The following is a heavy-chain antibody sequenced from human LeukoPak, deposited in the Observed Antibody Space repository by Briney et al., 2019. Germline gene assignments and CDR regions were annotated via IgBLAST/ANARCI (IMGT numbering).Heavy chain of an antibody. CDR3: ARWDELDWAFGT. CDR1: GASTTTYS. Sequence: PSETLSLTCSVSGASTTTYSWNWLRQSPGKGLEWIGYFSLGETTSYTSSLKSRVTISRDTSKNQVSLKLTSVTAADTAVYYCARWDELDWAFGTWGPGTLVTVSS. D-gene: IGHD2-21*01. CDR2: FSLGETT. J-gene: IGHJ5*02. V-gene: IGHV4-59*08.